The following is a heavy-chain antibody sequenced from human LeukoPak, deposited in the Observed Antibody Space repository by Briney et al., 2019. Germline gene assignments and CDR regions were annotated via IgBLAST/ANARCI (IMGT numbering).Heavy chain of an antibody. CDR3: SPYCGGDCHSSD. D-gene: IGHD2-21*02. Sequence: SVKVSCKASGITFRSSAVQWVRQARGQGLEWIGWIVVGSGNTNYAQKFQERVTIARDMSTSTVFMELSGLRSKDTAVYYCSPYCGGDCHSSDWGQGTLVTVSS. CDR1: GITFRSSA. CDR2: IVVGSGNT. V-gene: IGHV1-58*01. J-gene: IGHJ4*02.